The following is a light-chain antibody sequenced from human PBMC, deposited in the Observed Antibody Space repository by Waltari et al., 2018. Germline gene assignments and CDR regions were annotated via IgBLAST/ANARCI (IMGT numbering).Light chain of an antibody. CDR2: GNN. CDR1: SPNIGAGYD. V-gene: IGLV1-40*01. CDR3: QSYDSSLSGSEV. Sequence: QSVLAQPPSVSGAPGQRVTIPCTGSSPNIGAGYDVHWYHQLPGTAPKLLIFGNNNRPSGVPARFSASKSGTSASLAITGLQAEDEADYYCQSYDSSLSGSEVFGTGTKVTVL. J-gene: IGLJ1*01.